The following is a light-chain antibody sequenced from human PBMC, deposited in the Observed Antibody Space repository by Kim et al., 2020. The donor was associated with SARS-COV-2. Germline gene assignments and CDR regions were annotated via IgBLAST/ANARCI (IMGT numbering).Light chain of an antibody. CDR3: VLYMGSGIWV. V-gene: IGLV8-61*01. Sequence: QTVVTQEPSFSVSPGGTVTLTCGLSSGSVSTSYYPSWYQQTPGQAPRTLIYSTNTRSSGVPDRFSGSILGNKAALTITGAQADDESDYYCVLYMGSGIWVFGRGNQLTVL. CDR1: SGSVSTSYY. J-gene: IGLJ3*02. CDR2: STN.